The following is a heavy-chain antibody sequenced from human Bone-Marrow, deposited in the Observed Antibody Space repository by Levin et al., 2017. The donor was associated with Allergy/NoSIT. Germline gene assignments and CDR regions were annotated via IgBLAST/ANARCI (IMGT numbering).Heavy chain of an antibody. Sequence: AASVKVSCKASGYTFTSYAMHWVRQAPGQRLEWMGWINAGNGNTKYSQKFQGRVTITRDTSASTAYMELSSLRSEDTAVYYCARVTITIVGATNSSDYGMDVWGQGTTVTVSS. D-gene: IGHD1-26*01. CDR1: GYTFTSYA. CDR2: INAGNGNT. V-gene: IGHV1-3*01. CDR3: ARVTITIVGATNSSDYGMDV. J-gene: IGHJ6*02.